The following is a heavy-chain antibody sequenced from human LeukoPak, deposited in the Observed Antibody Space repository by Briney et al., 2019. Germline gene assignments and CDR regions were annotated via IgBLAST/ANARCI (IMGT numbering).Heavy chain of an antibody. D-gene: IGHD3-3*01. Sequence: PSQTLSLTCTVSGGSISSGSYYWSWIRQPAGKGLEWIGRIYTSGSTNYNPSLKSRVTISVDTSKNQFSLKLSSVTAADTAVYYCVRGFWSGLLGYYYYYMDVWGKGTTVTVSS. CDR1: GGSISSGSYY. CDR2: IYTSGST. J-gene: IGHJ6*03. CDR3: VRGFWSGLLGYYYYYMDV. V-gene: IGHV4-61*02.